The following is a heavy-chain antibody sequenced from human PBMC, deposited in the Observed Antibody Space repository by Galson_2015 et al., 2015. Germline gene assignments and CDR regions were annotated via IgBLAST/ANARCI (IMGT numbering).Heavy chain of an antibody. CDR1: GFTFSNAW. CDR3: WLRLLGPRWGMDV. V-gene: IGHV3-15*01. J-gene: IGHJ6*02. D-gene: IGHD2-15*01. CDR2: IKSKTDGGTT. Sequence: SLRLSCAASGFTFSNAWMSWVRQAPGKGLEWVGRIKSKTDGGTTDYAAPVKGRFTISRDDSKNTLYLQMNSLKTEDTAVYYCWLRLLGPRWGMDVWGQGTTVTVSS.